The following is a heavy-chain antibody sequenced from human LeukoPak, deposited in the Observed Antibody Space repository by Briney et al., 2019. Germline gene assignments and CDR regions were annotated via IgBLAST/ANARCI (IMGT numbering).Heavy chain of an antibody. CDR1: GFTFSSHG. CDR3: ARDRAWNYFDY. J-gene: IGHJ4*02. V-gene: IGHV3-30*03. D-gene: IGHD3-3*01. Sequence: GGSLRLSCAPTGFTFSSHGMHWVRQAPGKGLEWVAIISNDGSRKYYAHSVEGRFTISRDNSKNTLYLQMDSLRAEDTAVYYCARDRAWNYFDYWGQGTLVTVSS. CDR2: ISNDGSRK.